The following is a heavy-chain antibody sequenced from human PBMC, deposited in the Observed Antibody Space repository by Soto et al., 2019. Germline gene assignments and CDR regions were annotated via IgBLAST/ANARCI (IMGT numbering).Heavy chain of an antibody. J-gene: IGHJ4*02. Sequence: QLQLQESGPGLVKPSETLSLTCTVSGGSISSSSYYWGWIRQPPGKGLEWIGSIYYSGSTYYNPSLKSRVTISVDTSKNQFSLKLSSVTAADTAVYYCAIYYDILTGYYDYWGQGTLVTVSS. CDR2: IYYSGST. CDR3: AIYYDILTGYYDY. CDR1: GGSISSSSYY. D-gene: IGHD3-9*01. V-gene: IGHV4-39*01.